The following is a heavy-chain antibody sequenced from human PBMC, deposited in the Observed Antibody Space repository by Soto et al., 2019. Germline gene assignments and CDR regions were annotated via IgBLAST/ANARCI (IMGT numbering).Heavy chain of an antibody. Sequence: QVQLVQSGAEVKKPGASVKVSCKASGYTFTSYDINWVRQATGQGLEWMGWMNPNSGNTGYAQKFQGRVTMPRQTHISTEYMELSSLRSEDPAVYYCASGVVVAEDWRQGALVTVAS. CDR2: MNPNSGNT. CDR3: ASGVVVAED. D-gene: IGHD2-21*01. V-gene: IGHV1-8*01. CDR1: GYTFTSYD. J-gene: IGHJ4*02.